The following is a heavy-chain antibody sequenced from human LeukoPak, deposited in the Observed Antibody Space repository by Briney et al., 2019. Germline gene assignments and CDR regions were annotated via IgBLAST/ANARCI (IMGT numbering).Heavy chain of an antibody. V-gene: IGHV3-74*01. J-gene: IGHJ5*02. CDR1: GFTFSSYW. D-gene: IGHD3-22*01. CDR3: ARVSDSSGYYLNWFDP. CDR2: INSDGRST. Sequence: GGSLRLSCAASGFTFSSYWMHWVRQAPGKGLVRVSRINSDGRSTSYADSVKGRFTISRDNAKNTLYLQMNSLRAEDTAVYYCARVSDSSGYYLNWFDPWGQGTLVTVSS.